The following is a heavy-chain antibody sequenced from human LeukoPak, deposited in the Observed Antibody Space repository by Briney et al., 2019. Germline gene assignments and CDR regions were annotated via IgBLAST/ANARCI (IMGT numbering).Heavy chain of an antibody. J-gene: IGHJ4*02. CDR1: GGSIRSNY. CDR3: ARARGPHCSSGGSCYYDY. D-gene: IGHD2-15*01. Sequence: PSETLSLTCTVSGGSIRSNYWSWIRQPPGKGLEWIGYFYYSGSTNYNPSLKSRVTISADTSKNQFSLKLSSVTAADTAVYYCARARGPHCSSGGSCYYDYWGQGTQVTVSS. V-gene: IGHV4-59*13. CDR2: FYYSGST.